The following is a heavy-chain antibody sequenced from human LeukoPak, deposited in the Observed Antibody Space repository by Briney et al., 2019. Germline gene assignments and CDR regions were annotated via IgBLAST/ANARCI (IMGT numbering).Heavy chain of an antibody. CDR3: ARDAGGDFDY. Sequence: SETLSLTCNVSGYSISSGYYWGWIRQPPGKALEWIGTTFHSGSPNYNPSLKSRVTISIDTSKNQFSLKLSSVTATDTAFYYCARDAGGDFDYWGQGTLVTVSS. V-gene: IGHV4-38-2*02. D-gene: IGHD2-21*01. J-gene: IGHJ4*02. CDR1: GYSISSGYY. CDR2: TFHSGSP.